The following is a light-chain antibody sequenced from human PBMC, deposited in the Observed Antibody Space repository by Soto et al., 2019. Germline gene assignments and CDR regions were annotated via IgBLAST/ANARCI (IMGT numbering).Light chain of an antibody. CDR3: QQSYSSPQT. J-gene: IGKJ1*01. CDR1: QTTGSY. Sequence: DSQVTQSLPSLSASVGCSFAITCRASQTTGSYLNWYQQKKGKAPKLLIYGASTLQTGVPSRFSGSGYGTDFNLTISSLQTEDFATYYCQQSYSSPQTFGQGTKVDI. CDR2: GAS. V-gene: IGKV1-39*01.